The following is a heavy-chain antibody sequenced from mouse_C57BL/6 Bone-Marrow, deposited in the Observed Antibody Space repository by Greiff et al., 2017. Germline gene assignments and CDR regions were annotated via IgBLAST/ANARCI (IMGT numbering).Heavy chain of an antibody. D-gene: IGHD2-1*01. CDR1: GFNIKGDC. CDR3: SSLDGNYFDF. V-gene: IGHV14-4*01. J-gene: IGHJ2*01. CDR2: IDPEIGDT. Sequence: EVQLQQSGAELVRPGASVKLSCTASGFNIKGDCIHWVKQRPEQGLEWIGWIDPEIGDTEYDSKFQGKANITSVTSSNTAYLLLSSLTTDDTAVYYCSSLDGNYFDFWGQGTPLTVAA.